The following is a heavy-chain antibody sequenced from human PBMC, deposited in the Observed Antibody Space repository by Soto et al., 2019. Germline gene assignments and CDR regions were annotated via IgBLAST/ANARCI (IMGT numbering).Heavy chain of an antibody. CDR2: IGTAGDT. Sequence: GGSLRLSCAASGFTFSSYDMHWVRQATGKGLEWVSAIGTAGDTYYPGSVKGRFTISRENAKNSLYLQMNSRRAGDTAVYYCARDGRYFDWLSTTYYYYMDVWGKGTTVTVS. D-gene: IGHD3-9*01. V-gene: IGHV3-13*01. CDR1: GFTFSSYD. CDR3: ARDGRYFDWLSTTYYYYMDV. J-gene: IGHJ6*03.